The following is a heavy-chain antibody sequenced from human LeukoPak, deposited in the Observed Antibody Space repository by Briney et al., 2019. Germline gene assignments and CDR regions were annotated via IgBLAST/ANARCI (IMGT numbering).Heavy chain of an antibody. CDR2: INPSGGST. J-gene: IGHJ4*02. CDR3: ARAVDTATYYFDY. CDR1: GYTFTSNY. Sequence: ASVKVSCKASGYTFTSNYMHWVRQAPGQGLEWMGIINPSGGSTSYAQKFQGRVTMTRDTSTSAVYMELSSLRSEDTVVYYCARAVDTATYYFDYWGQGTLVTVSS. D-gene: IGHD5-18*01. V-gene: IGHV1-46*01.